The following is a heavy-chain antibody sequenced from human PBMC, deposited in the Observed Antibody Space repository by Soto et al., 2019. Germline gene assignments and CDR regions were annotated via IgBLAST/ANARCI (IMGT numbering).Heavy chain of an antibody. D-gene: IGHD3-10*01. V-gene: IGHV3-23*01. CDR3: AKSPRLWFGEY. CDR2: ISGSGGST. CDR1: GFTFSSYA. Sequence: GGSLRLSCAASGFTFSSYAMSWVRQAPGKGLEWVSAISGSGGSTYYADSVKSRFTISRDNSKNTLYLQMNSLRAEDTAVYYCAKSPRLWFGEYWGQGTLVTVSS. J-gene: IGHJ4*02.